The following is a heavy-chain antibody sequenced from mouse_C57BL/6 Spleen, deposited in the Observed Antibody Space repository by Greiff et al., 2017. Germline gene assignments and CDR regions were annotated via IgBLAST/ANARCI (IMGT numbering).Heavy chain of an antibody. CDR3: ARVNWCPSYAMDY. CDR1: GFTFSDFY. V-gene: IGHV7-1*01. J-gene: IGHJ4*01. D-gene: IGHD4-1*01. CDR2: SRNKANDYKT. Sequence: DVKLVDSGGGLVLSGRSLRLSCATSGFTFSDFYMEWVRQAPWKGLEGIAASRNKANDYKTEYSASVKGRFIVSRYTSQNILYLQMNALRAEYTASYYCARVNWCPSYAMDYWGQGTSVTVSS.